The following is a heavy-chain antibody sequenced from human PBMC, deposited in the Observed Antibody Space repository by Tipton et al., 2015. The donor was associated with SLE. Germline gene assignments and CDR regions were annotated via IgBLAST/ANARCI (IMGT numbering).Heavy chain of an antibody. J-gene: IGHJ4*02. CDR2: IYYTGST. CDR1: GGSISSSSYY. V-gene: IGHV4-61*05. Sequence: LRLSCTVSGGSISSSSYYWGWIRQPPGKGLEWIGYIYYTGSTKFNPSLKSRVSISLDTSKNQFSLKLSSVTAADTAVYYCARLLGPQEGVQGVINEVDYWGQGTLVTVSS. CDR3: ARLLGPQEGVQGVINEVDY. D-gene: IGHD3-10*01.